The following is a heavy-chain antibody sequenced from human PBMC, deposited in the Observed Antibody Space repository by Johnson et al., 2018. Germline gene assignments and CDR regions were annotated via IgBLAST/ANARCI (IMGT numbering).Heavy chain of an antibody. V-gene: IGHV3-30*18. CDR3: AKVMMYSSSPALYYYYYGMDV. D-gene: IGHD6-6*01. J-gene: IGHJ6*02. Sequence: QVQLVESGGGVVQPGRSLRLSCAASGFTFSSYGMHWVRQAPGKGLEWVAVISYDGINKYYTDSVKGRFTISRDNSKNTLYLQMNSLRAEDTAVYYCAKVMMYSSSPALYYYYYGMDVWGQGTTVTVSS. CDR2: ISYDGINK. CDR1: GFTFSSYG.